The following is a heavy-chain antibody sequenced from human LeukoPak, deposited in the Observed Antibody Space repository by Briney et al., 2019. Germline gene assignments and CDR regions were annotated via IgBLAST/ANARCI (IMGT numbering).Heavy chain of an antibody. J-gene: IGHJ4*02. CDR3: ARKRPNYFDY. CDR2: INLDGSQK. V-gene: IGHV3-7*01. CDR1: GFTFSNYW. Sequence: GGSLRLSCAASGFTFSNYWMAWVRQAPGKGPEWVANINLDGSQKYYADSVKGRFTISRDSAENSLYLQMNSLRAEDTALYYCARKRPNYFDYWGQGTLVTVSS.